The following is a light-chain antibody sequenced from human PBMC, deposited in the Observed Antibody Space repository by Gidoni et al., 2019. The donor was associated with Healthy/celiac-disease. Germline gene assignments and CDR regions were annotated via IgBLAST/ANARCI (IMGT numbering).Light chain of an antibody. V-gene: IGKV3-20*01. CDR2: GAS. CDR1: PSVSSSY. Sequence: EIVLTQSPGTLSLSPGERATLSCRASPSVSSSYLAWYQQKPGQAPRLLIYGASSRATGIPDRFSGMWSGTDFTLTISRLEPEDFAVYYCQQYGSSSLTFGGGTKVEIK. J-gene: IGKJ4*01. CDR3: QQYGSSSLT.